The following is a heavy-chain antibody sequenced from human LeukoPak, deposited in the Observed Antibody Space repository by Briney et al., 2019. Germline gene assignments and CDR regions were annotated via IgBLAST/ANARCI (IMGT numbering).Heavy chain of an antibody. CDR1: GFTFSSYW. Sequence: GGSLRLSCAASGFTFSSYWMNWVRQAPGKGLEWVSAISGSGGSTYYADSVKGRFTISRDNSKNTLYLQMNSLRAEDTAVYYCAKETDSSGWYGARTAEYFQHWGQGTLVTVSS. J-gene: IGHJ1*01. CDR3: AKETDSSGWYGARTAEYFQH. V-gene: IGHV3-23*01. D-gene: IGHD6-19*01. CDR2: ISGSGGST.